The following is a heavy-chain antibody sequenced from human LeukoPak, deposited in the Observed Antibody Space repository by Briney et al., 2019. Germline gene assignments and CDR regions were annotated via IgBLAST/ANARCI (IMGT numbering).Heavy chain of an antibody. V-gene: IGHV1-18*01. Sequence: ASVKVSCKASGYTFTSYGISWVRQAPGQGLEWMGWISAYNGNTNYAQKFQGRVTMTRDTSISTAYMELSRLRSDDTAVYYCARDKAIEQNFDYWGQGTLVTVSS. D-gene: IGHD3-22*01. CDR3: ARDKAIEQNFDY. CDR2: ISAYNGNT. CDR1: GYTFTSYG. J-gene: IGHJ4*02.